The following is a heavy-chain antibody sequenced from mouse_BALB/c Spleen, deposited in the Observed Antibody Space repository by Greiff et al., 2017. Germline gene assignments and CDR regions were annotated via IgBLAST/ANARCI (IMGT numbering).Heavy chain of an antibody. V-gene: IGHV1S26*01. CDR2: INPSSGYT. Sequence: QVQLQQSGPELVRPGASVKLSCKASGYIFITYWMNWVKQRPGQGLEWIGYINPSSGYTNYNQKFKDKATLTADKSSSTAYMQLSSLTSEDSAVYYCARAYYGNYFDYWGQGTTLTVSS. J-gene: IGHJ2*01. CDR3: ARAYYGNYFDY. CDR1: GYIFITYW. D-gene: IGHD2-10*01.